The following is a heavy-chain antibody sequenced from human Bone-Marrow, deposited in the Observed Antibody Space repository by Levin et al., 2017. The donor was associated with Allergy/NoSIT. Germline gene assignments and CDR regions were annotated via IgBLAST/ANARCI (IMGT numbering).Heavy chain of an antibody. CDR1: GGTFSSYA. V-gene: IGHV1-69*13. J-gene: IGHJ4*02. CDR2: IIPIFGTA. Sequence: ASVKVSCKASGGTFSSYAISWVRQAPGQGLEWMGGIIPIFGTANYAQKFQGRVTITADESTSTAYMELSSLRSEDTAVYYCARLRYSSSPFDYWGQGTLVTVSS. D-gene: IGHD6-13*01. CDR3: ARLRYSSSPFDY.